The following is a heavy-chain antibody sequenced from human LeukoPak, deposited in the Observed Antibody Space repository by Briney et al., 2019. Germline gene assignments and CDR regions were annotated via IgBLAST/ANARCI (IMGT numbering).Heavy chain of an antibody. CDR2: IYYSGST. D-gene: IGHD3-10*01. J-gene: IGHJ4*02. V-gene: IGHV4-59*01. CDR1: GGSISSYY. CDR3: ARDRRYYGSGSNTYYFDY. Sequence: SETLSLTCTVSGGSISSYYWSWIRQTPGKGLEWIGYIYYSGSTNYNPSLKSRVTISVDTSKNQFSLKLSSVTAADTAVYYCARDRRYYGSGSNTYYFDYWGQGTLVTVSS.